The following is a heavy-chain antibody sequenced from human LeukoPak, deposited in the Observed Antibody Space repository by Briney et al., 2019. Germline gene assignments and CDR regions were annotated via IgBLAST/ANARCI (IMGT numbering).Heavy chain of an antibody. V-gene: IGHV3-48*03. CDR3: ARDGLTHFDS. J-gene: IGHJ4*02. CDR1: GFTFSSFP. Sequence: SGGSLRLSCAASGFTFSSFPMNWVRQAPGKGPEWVSYISGSGTTTFYPDSVKGRFTISRDNAKNSLYLEMNSLRAEDTAVYYFARDGLTHFDSWGLGTLVTVSS. D-gene: IGHD4-23*01. CDR2: ISGSGTTT.